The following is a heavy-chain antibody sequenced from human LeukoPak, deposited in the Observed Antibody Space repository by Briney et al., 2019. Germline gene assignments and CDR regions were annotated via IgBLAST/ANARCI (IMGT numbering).Heavy chain of an antibody. J-gene: IGHJ6*02. V-gene: IGHV3-21*01. CDR3: ARDLGYCSSTSCYTAGRYYYYSMDV. CDR2: ISSSSSYI. CDR1: GFAFSSYS. D-gene: IGHD2-2*02. Sequence: GGSLRLSCAASGFAFSSYSMNWVRQAPGKGLEWVSSISSSSSYIYYADSVKGRFTISRDNAKNSLYLQMNSLRAEDTAVYYCARDLGYCSSTSCYTAGRYYYYSMDVWGQGTTVTVSS.